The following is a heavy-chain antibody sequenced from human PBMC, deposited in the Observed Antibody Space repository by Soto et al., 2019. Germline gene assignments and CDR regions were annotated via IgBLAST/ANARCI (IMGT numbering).Heavy chain of an antibody. V-gene: IGHV3-30*18. CDR2: ISYDGSNK. CDR1: GFTFSSYG. J-gene: IGHJ6*01. Sequence: QVQLVESGGGVVQPGRSLRLSCAASGFTFSSYGMHWVRQAPGKGLEWVAVISYDGSNKYYADSVKGRFTISRDNSKNTLYLQMNSLRAEDTAVYYCAKVGEQLVRGNYYYGMDVW. CDR3: AKVGEQLVRGNYYYGMDV. D-gene: IGHD6-13*01.